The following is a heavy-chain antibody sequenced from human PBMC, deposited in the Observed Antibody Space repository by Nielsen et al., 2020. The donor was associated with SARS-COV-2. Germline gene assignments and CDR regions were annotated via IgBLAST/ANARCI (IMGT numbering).Heavy chain of an antibody. Sequence: ASVKVSCKASGYTFTNNYMHWVRQAPGQGLEWMGLINTTNGGTTYAQKFQGSVTMTRDTSTSTVYMELSRLRSDDTAVYYCARDSSGTYRRVDYWGQGTLVTVSS. D-gene: IGHD3-22*01. V-gene: IGHV1-46*01. CDR1: GYTFTNNY. J-gene: IGHJ4*02. CDR2: INTTNGGT. CDR3: ARDSSGTYRRVDY.